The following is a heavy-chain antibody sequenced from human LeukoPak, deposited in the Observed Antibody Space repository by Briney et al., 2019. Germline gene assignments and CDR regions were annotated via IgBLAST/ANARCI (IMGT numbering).Heavy chain of an antibody. V-gene: IGHV1-69*01. J-gene: IGHJ4*02. CDR3: ARGWLAETTVVTPYNY. CDR2: ITPIFGTA. Sequence: SVKVSCKASGGTFSSYDISWVRQAPGQGLEWMGGITPIFGTAKYAQKFQGRVAITAVESMSTAYMELSSLRSEDTAVYYCARGWLAETTVVTPYNYWGQGTLVTVSS. CDR1: GGTFSSYD. D-gene: IGHD4-23*01.